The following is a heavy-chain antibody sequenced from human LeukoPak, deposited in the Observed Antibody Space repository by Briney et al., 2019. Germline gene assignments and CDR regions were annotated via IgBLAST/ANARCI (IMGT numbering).Heavy chain of an antibody. CDR2: IGYDGSKN. D-gene: IGHD3-10*01. CDR3: TRDIKSVYFDF. V-gene: IGHV3-33*01. Sequence: GRSLRLSCAASGLIFSDYGMHCVGRAPGNGVEWVAVIGYDGSKNSYADSVKGRFTISRDNTKNTLYLQMNSLRPDDTAVYYCTRDIKSVYFDFWGQGTLVTVSS. J-gene: IGHJ4*02. CDR1: GLIFSDYG.